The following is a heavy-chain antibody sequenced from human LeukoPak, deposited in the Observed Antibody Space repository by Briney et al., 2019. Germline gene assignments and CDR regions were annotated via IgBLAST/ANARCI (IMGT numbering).Heavy chain of an antibody. V-gene: IGHV1-18*01. D-gene: IGHD3-3*01. Sequence: GASVKVSCKASGYTFTSYGISWVRQAPGQGLEWMGWISAYNGNTNYAQKLQGRVTMTTDTSTSTAYMELRSLRSDDTAVYYCARDWVRRFLEPMPLDYWGQGTLVTVSS. J-gene: IGHJ4*02. CDR2: ISAYNGNT. CDR3: ARDWVRRFLEPMPLDY. CDR1: GYTFTSYG.